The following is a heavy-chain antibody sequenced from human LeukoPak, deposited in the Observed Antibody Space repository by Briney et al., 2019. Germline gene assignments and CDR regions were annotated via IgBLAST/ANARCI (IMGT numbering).Heavy chain of an antibody. V-gene: IGHV6-1*01. Sequence: SQTLSLTCAISGDGVSSNSAGWNWIRQSPLRGLEWLGRTYYRSKWYNDYAVSVKSLITINPDTSKNQFSLQLNSVTPEDTAVYFCARFAGGHFDYWGQGTLVAVSS. J-gene: IGHJ4*02. CDR1: GDGVSSNSAG. D-gene: IGHD2-8*02. CDR3: ARFAGGHFDY. CDR2: TYYRSKWYN.